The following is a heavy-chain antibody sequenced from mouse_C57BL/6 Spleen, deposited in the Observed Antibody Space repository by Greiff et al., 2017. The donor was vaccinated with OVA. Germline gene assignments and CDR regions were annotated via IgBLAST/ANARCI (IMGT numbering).Heavy chain of an antibody. V-gene: IGHV5-16*01. J-gene: IGHJ2*01. CDR1: GFTFSDYY. CDR3: ARVPQTGNFDY. D-gene: IGHD4-1*01. CDR2: IKYDGSST. Sequence: EVQLVESEGGLVQPGSSMKLSCTASGFTFSDYYMAWVRQVPEKGLEWVANIKYDGSSTYYLDSLKSRFIISRDNAKNLLYLQMSSLKSEDTATYYCARVPQTGNFDYWGQGTTLTVSS.